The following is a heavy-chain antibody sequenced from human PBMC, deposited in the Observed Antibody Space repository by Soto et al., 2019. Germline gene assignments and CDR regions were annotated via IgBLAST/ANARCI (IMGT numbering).Heavy chain of an antibody. Sequence: ASVKVSCKASGYTFTGYYMHWVRQAPGQGLEWMGWINPNSGGTNYAQKFQGRVTMTRDTSISTAYMELSRLRSDDTAVYYCAREPYSSSFMDVWGQGTTLTVSS. CDR3: AREPYSSSFMDV. J-gene: IGHJ6*02. D-gene: IGHD6-13*01. CDR2: INPNSGGT. V-gene: IGHV1-2*02. CDR1: GYTFTGYY.